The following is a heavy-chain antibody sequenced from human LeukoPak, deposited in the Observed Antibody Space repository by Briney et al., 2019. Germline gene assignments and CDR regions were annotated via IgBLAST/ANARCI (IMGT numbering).Heavy chain of an antibody. CDR3: VTGGHYSGS. CDR2: IKPDGSEK. J-gene: IGHJ5*02. CDR1: GFTFSSHW. D-gene: IGHD3-10*01. V-gene: IGHV3-7*01. Sequence: GGSLRLSCAASGFTFSSHWISWVRQAPGKGLEWVANIKPDGSEKTYVDSVKGRFTISRDNAKNSAYLQMSSLRAEDTAVYYCVTGGHYSGSWGQGSLVTVSS.